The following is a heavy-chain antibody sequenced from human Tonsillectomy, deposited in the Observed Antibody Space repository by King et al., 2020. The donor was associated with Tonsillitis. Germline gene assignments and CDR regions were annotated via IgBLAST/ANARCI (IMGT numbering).Heavy chain of an antibody. V-gene: IGHV3-33*08. Sequence: VQLVESGGGVVQPGRSLSLSCATSRFTFSSYGMHWVRQAPGKGLEWVAVIWYDGSNKYYADSVKGRFTISRDNSKNTLYLQMNSLRAEDTAVYYCARRMVRGDYFDYWGQGTLVTVSS. J-gene: IGHJ4*02. CDR3: ARRMVRGDYFDY. CDR1: RFTFSSYG. CDR2: IWYDGSNK. D-gene: IGHD3-10*01.